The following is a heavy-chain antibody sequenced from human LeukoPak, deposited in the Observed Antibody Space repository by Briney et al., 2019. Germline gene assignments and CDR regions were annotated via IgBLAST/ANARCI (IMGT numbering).Heavy chain of an antibody. CDR2: IYHSGST. CDR1: GYSISSGYY. CDR3: ARHNSGLGLRYFDWSPGGKWFDP. J-gene: IGHJ5*02. D-gene: IGHD3-9*01. V-gene: IGHV4-38-2*01. Sequence: PSETLSLTCAVSGYSISSGYYWGWIRQPPGKGLEWIGSIYHSGSTYYNPSLKSRVTISVDTSKNQFSLKLSSVTAADTAVYYCARHNSGLGLRYFDWSPGGKWFDPWGQGTLVTVSS.